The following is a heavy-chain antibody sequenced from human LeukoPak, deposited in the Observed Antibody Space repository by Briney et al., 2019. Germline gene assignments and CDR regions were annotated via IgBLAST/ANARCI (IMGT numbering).Heavy chain of an antibody. J-gene: IGHJ4*02. CDR1: GGTFSSYA. CDR3: ARGRDYYDSSGYYSYYFDY. CDR2: IIPIFGTA. V-gene: IGHV1-69*13. D-gene: IGHD3-22*01. Sequence: GASVKVSCKASGGTFSSYAISRVRQAPGQGLEWMGGIIPIFGTANYAQKFQGRGTITADESTSTAYMELSSLRSEDTAVYYCARGRDYYDSSGYYSYYFDYWGQGTLVTVSS.